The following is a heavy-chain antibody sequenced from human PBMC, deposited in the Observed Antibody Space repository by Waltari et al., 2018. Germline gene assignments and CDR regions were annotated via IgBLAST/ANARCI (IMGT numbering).Heavy chain of an antibody. D-gene: IGHD6-19*01. J-gene: IGHJ4*02. CDR2: IYYSGST. CDR3: ARDGTGHSSGWYFDY. V-gene: IGHV4-59*01. Sequence: QVQLQESGPGLVKPSETLSLTCTVSGGSISSYYWSWIRQPPGKGLEWIGYIYYSGSTNYNPSLKSRVTISVDTSKNQFSLKLSSVTAADTAVYDCARDGTGHSSGWYFDYWGQGTLVTVSS. CDR1: GGSISSYY.